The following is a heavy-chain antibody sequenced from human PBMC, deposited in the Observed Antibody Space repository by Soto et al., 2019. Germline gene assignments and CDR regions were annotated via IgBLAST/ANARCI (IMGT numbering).Heavy chain of an antibody. J-gene: IGHJ4*02. CDR2: IYYGGST. D-gene: IGHD4-17*01. Sequence: QVQLQESGPGLVKTSQTLSLTCTVSGGSITSGDYYWSWIRQPPGKGLEWVGYIYYGGSTYYNPSLKSRITISLDTPKNQFSLDLTSVTAADTAVYYCASGSTVINTLDFWGQGTLVTVSS. V-gene: IGHV4-30-4*01. CDR1: GGSITSGDYY. CDR3: ASGSTVINTLDF.